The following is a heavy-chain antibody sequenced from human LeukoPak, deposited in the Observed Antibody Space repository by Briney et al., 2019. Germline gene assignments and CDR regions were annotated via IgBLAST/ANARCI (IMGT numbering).Heavy chain of an antibody. J-gene: IGHJ6*03. V-gene: IGHV3-21*01. Sequence: GGSLRLSCAASGFSFNTYSMNLVRQTPGKGLEGVSSISSSSRYIYYADSVKGRFTISRDNAKNSLYLQMNGLRPEDTAVYYCARARQDIVVVPAAMDYYYYYYMDVWGKGTTVTVPS. CDR1: GFSFNTYS. D-gene: IGHD2-2*01. CDR3: ARARQDIVVVPAAMDYYYYYYMDV. CDR2: ISSSSRYI.